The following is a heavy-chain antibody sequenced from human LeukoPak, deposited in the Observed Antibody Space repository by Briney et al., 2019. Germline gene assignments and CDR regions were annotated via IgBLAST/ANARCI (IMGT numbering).Heavy chain of an antibody. V-gene: IGHV3-7*01. D-gene: IGHD1-26*01. CDR2: MNQDGSGR. CDR3: TREDRVGGSLDA. Sequence: GGSLRLSCAASGFTFSSYWMSWVRQAPGKGLEWVASMNQDGSGRHYSDSVKGRFTISRDNARNSVSLQMNSLRVEDTALYYCTREDRVGGSLDAWGQGTLVTVSS. J-gene: IGHJ5*02. CDR1: GFTFSSYW.